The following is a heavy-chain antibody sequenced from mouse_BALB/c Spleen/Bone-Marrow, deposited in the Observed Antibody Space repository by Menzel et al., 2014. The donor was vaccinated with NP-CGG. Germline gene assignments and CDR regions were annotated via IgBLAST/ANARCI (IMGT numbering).Heavy chain of an antibody. CDR2: IDPANGNT. V-gene: IGHV14-3*02. D-gene: IGHD2-4*01. Sequence: VQLKESGAELVKPGASVKLSCTASGFNIKDTYMHWVKQRPEQGLEWIGRIDPANGNTKYDPKFQGKATIAADTSSNTAYLRLSSLTSEDTAVYYCATMITDWYFDVWGAGTAVTVSS. CDR3: ATMITDWYFDV. CDR1: GFNIKDTY. J-gene: IGHJ1*01.